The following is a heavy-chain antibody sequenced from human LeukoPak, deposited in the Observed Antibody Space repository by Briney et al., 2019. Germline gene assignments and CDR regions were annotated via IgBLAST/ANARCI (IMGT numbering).Heavy chain of an antibody. J-gene: IGHJ4*02. CDR1: GGSISSSSYY. D-gene: IGHD6-13*01. CDR3: ARVSGSIAAAGTFDY. Sequence: SETLSLTCTVSGGSISSSSYYWGWIRQPPGKGLEWIGSIYYSGSTYYNPSLKSRVTISLDTSKNQFSLKLSSVTAADTAVYYCARVSGSIAAAGTFDYWGQGTLVTVSS. V-gene: IGHV4-39*07. CDR2: IYYSGST.